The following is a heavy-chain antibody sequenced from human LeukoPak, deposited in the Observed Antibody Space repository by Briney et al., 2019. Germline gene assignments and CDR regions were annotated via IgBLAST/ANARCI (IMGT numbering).Heavy chain of an antibody. CDR2: IYHSGST. V-gene: IGHV4-38-2*02. CDR1: GYSISSGYY. Sequence: SETLSLTCTVSGYSISSGYYWGWIRQPPGKGLEWIGSIYHSGSTYYNPSLKSRVTISVDTSKNQFSLKLSSVTAADTAVYYCARKADHRYYYYYYMDVWGKGTTVTVSS. J-gene: IGHJ6*03. CDR3: ARKADHRYYYYYYMDV. D-gene: IGHD1-14*01.